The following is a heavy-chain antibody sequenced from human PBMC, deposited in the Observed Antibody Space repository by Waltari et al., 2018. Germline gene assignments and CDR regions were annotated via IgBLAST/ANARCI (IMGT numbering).Heavy chain of an antibody. J-gene: IGHJ2*01. CDR1: GLPLSRYT. Sequence: EVQLVESGGGLVQPGGSLRLPCAASGLPLSRYTRNWVGQAPGKGLEWVSYISSSSSTIYYADSVKGRFTISRDNAKNSLYLQMSSLRAEDTAVYYCAREGGDSSLTLYWYFDLWGRGTLVTVSS. CDR3: AREGGDSSLTLYWYFDL. V-gene: IGHV3-48*01. CDR2: ISSSSSTI. D-gene: IGHD2-21*02.